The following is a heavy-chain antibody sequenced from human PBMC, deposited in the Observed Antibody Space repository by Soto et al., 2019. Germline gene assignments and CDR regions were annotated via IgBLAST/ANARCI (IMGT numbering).Heavy chain of an antibody. D-gene: IGHD5-18*01. CDR3: ASRRGYSYGYPTKGGAFDI. J-gene: IGHJ3*02. V-gene: IGHV3-48*03. CDR1: GFTFSSYE. CDR2: ISSSGSTI. Sequence: PGGSLRLSCAASGFTFSSYEMNWVRQAPGKGLEWVSYISSSGSTIYYADSVKGRFTISRDNAKNSLYLQMNSLRAEDTAVYYCASRRGYSYGYPTKGGAFDIWGQGTMVTVSS.